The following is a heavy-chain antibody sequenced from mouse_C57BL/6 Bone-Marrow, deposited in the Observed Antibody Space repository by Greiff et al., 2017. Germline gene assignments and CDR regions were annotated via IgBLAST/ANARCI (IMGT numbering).Heavy chain of an antibody. J-gene: IGHJ1*03. V-gene: IGHV1-15*01. CDR3: ARSGLLLPSWYSDV. CDR2: IDPETGGT. D-gene: IGHD1-1*01. CDR1: GYTFTDYE. Sequence: QVQLQQSGAELVRPGASVTLSCKASGYTFTDYEMHWVKQTPVHGLEWIGAIDPETGGTAYNQKFKGKAILTADKSSSTAYMELRSLTSEDSAVYYCARSGLLLPSWYSDVWGTGTTVTVSS.